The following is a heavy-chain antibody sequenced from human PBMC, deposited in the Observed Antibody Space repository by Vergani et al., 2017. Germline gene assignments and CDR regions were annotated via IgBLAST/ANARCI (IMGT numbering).Heavy chain of an antibody. CDR3: ARDSCSSWYYYYYGMDV. CDR1: GGTFSSYA. J-gene: IGHJ6*02. V-gene: IGHV1-69*13. Sequence: QVQLVQSGAEVKKPGSSVKVSCKASGGTFSSYAISWVRQAPGQGLEWMGRIIPIFGTANYAQKFQGRVTITADESTSTAYIELSSLRSEDTAVYYCARDSCSSWYYYYYGMDVWGQGTTVTVSS. CDR2: IIPIFGTA. D-gene: IGHD6-13*01.